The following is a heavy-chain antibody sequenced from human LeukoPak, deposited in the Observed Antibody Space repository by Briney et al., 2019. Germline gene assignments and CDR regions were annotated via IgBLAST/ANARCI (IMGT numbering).Heavy chain of an antibody. J-gene: IGHJ3*02. CDR2: IYTSGST. Sequence: SETLSLTCTVSGGSISSYYWSWIRQPAGKGLEWIGRIYTSGSTNYNPSLKSRVTMSVDTSKNQFSLKLSSVTAADTAVYYCARVKVMITFGGVIGNDAFDIWGQGTMVTVSS. D-gene: IGHD3-16*02. CDR3: ARVKVMITFGGVIGNDAFDI. V-gene: IGHV4-4*07. CDR1: GGSISSYY.